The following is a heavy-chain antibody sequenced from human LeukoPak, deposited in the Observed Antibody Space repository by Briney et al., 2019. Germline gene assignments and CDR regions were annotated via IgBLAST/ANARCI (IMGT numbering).Heavy chain of an antibody. CDR3: ARSPSRQWLVH. V-gene: IGHV3-48*03. D-gene: IGHD6-19*01. J-gene: IGHJ4*02. Sequence: GGSLRLSCVVSGFTFSSYEFSWVRQAPGKGLEWVSYITRSGSTKYYADSVKGRFTISRDNAKNLLYLQMTSLRAEDTAVYYCARSPSRQWLVHWGQGTLVTVSS. CDR1: GFTFSSYE. CDR2: ITRSGSTK.